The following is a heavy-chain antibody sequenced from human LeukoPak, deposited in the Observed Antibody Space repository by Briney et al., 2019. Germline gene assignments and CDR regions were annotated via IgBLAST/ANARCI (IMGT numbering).Heavy chain of an antibody. CDR2: IYYSGST. CDR1: GGSISSYY. D-gene: IGHD1-26*01. CDR3: GRDRRWDYYFDY. V-gene: IGHV4-59*12. J-gene: IGHJ4*02. Sequence: SETLSLTCTVSGGSISSYYWTWIRQPPGKGLEWIGYIYYSGSTNYNPSLKSRVTISVDTSKNQFSLKQSSVTAADTAVYYWGRDRRWDYYFDYWGQRTLVTVSS.